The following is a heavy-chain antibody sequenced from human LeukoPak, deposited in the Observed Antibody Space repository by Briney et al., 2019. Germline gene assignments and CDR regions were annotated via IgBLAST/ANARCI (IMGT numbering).Heavy chain of an antibody. V-gene: IGHV3-30-3*01. CDR3: ARDIVAVAGTHFDY. CDR1: GFTFSSYA. CDR2: ISYDGSNK. D-gene: IGHD6-19*01. Sequence: GRSPRLSCAASGFTFSSYAMHWVRQAPGKGLEWVAVISYDGSNKYYADSVKGRFTISRDNSKNTLYLQMNSLRAEDTAVYYCARDIVAVAGTHFDYWGQGTLVTVSS. J-gene: IGHJ4*02.